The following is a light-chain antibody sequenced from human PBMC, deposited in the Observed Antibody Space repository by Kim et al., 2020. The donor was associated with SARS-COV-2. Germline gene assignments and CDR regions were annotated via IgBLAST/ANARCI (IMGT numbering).Light chain of an antibody. V-gene: IGLV6-57*04. Sequence: LTRPHSVSESPGKTVTISCTRSSGSIASNYVQWYQQRPGSAPTTVIYEDNQRPSGVPDRFSGSIDSSSNSASLTISGLKTEDEADYYCQSYDSSNWVFGGGTQLTVL. J-gene: IGLJ3*02. CDR2: EDN. CDR3: QSYDSSNWV. CDR1: SGSIASNY.